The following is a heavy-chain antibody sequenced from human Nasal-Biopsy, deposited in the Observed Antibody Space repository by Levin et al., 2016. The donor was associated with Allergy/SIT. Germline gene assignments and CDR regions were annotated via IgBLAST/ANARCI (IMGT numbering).Heavy chain of an antibody. CDR2: IWYDESNK. CDR1: GFTFSHYA. V-gene: IGHV3-33*01. J-gene: IGHJ3*02. D-gene: IGHD5-24*01. CDR3: ARDPREMAAIHDAFEM. Sequence: GESLKISCAASGFTFSHYAMHWVRQGPGKGLEWVAAIWYDESNKYVADSVKGRFTISRDNSKNTLYLQMDSLRAEDTAVYFCARDPREMAAIHDAFEMWGQGTKVTVSS.